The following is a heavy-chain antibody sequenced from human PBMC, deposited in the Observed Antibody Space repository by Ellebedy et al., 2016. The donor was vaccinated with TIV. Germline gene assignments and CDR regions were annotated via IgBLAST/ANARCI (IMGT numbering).Heavy chain of an antibody. J-gene: IGHJ6*02. CDR2: ISSSSSYI. CDR1: GFTFSSYS. D-gene: IGHD3-10*01. V-gene: IGHV3-21*01. Sequence: PGGSLRLSCAASGFTFSSYSMTWVRQATGKGLEWVSSISSSSSYIYSADSVKGRFTISRDNAKNSLYLQMNSLRAEDTAVYYCARDFGELTYYYYYGMDVWGQGTTVTVSS. CDR3: ARDFGELTYYYYYGMDV.